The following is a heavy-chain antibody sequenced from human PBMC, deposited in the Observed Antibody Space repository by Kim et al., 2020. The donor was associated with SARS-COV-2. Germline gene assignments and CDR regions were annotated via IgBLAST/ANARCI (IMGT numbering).Heavy chain of an antibody. Sequence: ESLTISCKDSVYSFTSYWISLVRQMPGKVLEWMGRIDPCVAYTHYSPSFHDHVPISADTSISTAYLQWSSLKVSVTALYYCARHGTRFSVGSCNDWFDP. V-gene: IGHV5-10-1*01. CDR2: IDPCVAYT. CDR1: VYSFTSYW. CDR3: ARHGTRFSVGSCNDWFDP. J-gene: IGHJ5*02. D-gene: IGHD2-15*01.